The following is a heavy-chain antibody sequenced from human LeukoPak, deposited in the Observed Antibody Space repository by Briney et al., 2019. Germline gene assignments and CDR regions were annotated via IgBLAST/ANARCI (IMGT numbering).Heavy chain of an antibody. V-gene: IGHV3-30*18. CDR1: GFTFSSYG. CDR3: AKDGGIAVATFDY. D-gene: IGHD6-19*01. J-gene: IGHJ4*02. Sequence: GGSLRLSCAASGFTFSSYGMHWVRQAPGKGLEWLAVISYDGSNKYYADSVKGRFTISRDNSKNTLYLQMNSLRAEDTAVYYCAKDGGIAVATFDYWGQGTLVTVSS. CDR2: ISYDGSNK.